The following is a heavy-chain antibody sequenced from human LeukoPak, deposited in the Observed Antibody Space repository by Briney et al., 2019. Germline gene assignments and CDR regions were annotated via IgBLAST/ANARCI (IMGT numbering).Heavy chain of an antibody. J-gene: IGHJ4*02. Sequence: PVRSLSLSCAASGFTFSSYGMHWVRQAPGKGLEWVSAISGSGGSTYYADSVKGRFTISRDNSKNTLYLQMNSLRAEDTAVYYCAKITAIVVVPAAMVDYWGQGTLVTVSS. V-gene: IGHV3-23*01. CDR1: GFTFSSYG. CDR3: AKITAIVVVPAAMVDY. D-gene: IGHD2-2*01. CDR2: ISGSGGST.